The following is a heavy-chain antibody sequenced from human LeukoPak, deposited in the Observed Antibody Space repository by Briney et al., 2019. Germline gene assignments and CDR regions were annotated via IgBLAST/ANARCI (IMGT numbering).Heavy chain of an antibody. CDR2: IYHSGST. Sequence: PSETLSLTCAVSGYSISSGYYWGWIRQPPGKGLERIGSIYHSGSTYYNPSLKSRVTISVHTSKNQFSLKLSSLTAADTAVYYCAGELGWEPKWGPGTLVTVSS. D-gene: IGHD4-23*01. CDR1: GYSISSGYY. V-gene: IGHV4-38-2*02. J-gene: IGHJ4*02. CDR3: AGELGWEPK.